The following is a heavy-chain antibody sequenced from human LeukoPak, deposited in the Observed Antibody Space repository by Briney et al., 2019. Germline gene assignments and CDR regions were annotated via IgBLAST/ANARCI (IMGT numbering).Heavy chain of an antibody. V-gene: IGHV1-46*01. Sequence: ASAKVSCKASGYTFINNWMHWVRQAPGQGLEWIGLINPTGTGTLYAQKFQGRVTMTRDMSTSTAYMELRSLRSDDTAVYYCARDLRRGSSSWYVSGGDYWGQGTLVTVSS. CDR3: ARDLRRGSSSWYVSGGDY. CDR2: INPTGTGT. CDR1: GYTFINNW. D-gene: IGHD6-13*01. J-gene: IGHJ4*02.